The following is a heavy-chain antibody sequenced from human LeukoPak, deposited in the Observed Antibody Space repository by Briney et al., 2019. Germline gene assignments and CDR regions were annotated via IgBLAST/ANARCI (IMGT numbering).Heavy chain of an antibody. V-gene: IGHV3-30*02. CDR3: AKGSYRGYYYFYMDV. CDR2: IRYDGSNK. J-gene: IGHJ6*03. CDR1: GFTFSSYG. Sequence: GGSLRLSCAASGFTFSSYGMHWVRQAPGKGLEWVAFIRYDGSNKYYADSVKGRFTISRDNSKNTLYLQMNSLRAEDTAVYYCAKGSYRGYYYFYMDVWGKGTTVTVSS. D-gene: IGHD1-26*01.